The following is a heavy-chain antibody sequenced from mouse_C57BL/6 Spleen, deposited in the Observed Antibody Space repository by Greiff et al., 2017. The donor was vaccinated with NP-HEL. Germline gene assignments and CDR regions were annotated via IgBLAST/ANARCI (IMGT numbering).Heavy chain of an antibody. J-gene: IGHJ2*01. Sequence: QVQLQQPGTELVKPGASVRLSCKASGYTFTSYWMHWVKQRPGQGLEWIGNINPSNGGTNYNEKFKSKATLNVDKSPSTAYMQLSSLTSEDSAVYDCARWGSSGLFDYWGQGTTLTVSS. V-gene: IGHV1-53*01. CDR1: GYTFTSYW. CDR2: INPSNGGT. CDR3: ARWGSSGLFDY. D-gene: IGHD3-2*02.